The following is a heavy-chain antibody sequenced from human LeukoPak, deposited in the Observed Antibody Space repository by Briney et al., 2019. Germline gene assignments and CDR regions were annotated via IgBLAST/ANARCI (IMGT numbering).Heavy chain of an antibody. CDR1: GFTFSSYW. Sequence: GGSLRLSCAASGFTFSSYWMNWARQAPGKGLEWVASINHNGNVNYYVDSAKGRFTISRDNARNSLYLQMSNLRAEDTAVYFCARGGGLDVWGQGATVTVSS. CDR2: INHNGNVN. D-gene: IGHD3-16*01. V-gene: IGHV3-7*03. J-gene: IGHJ6*02. CDR3: ARGGGLDV.